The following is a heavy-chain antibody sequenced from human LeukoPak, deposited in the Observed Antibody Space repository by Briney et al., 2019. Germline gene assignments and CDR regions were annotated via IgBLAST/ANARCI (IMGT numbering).Heavy chain of an antibody. CDR1: GFTFSDYY. V-gene: IGHV3-11*01. D-gene: IGHD3-3*01. CDR3: AREIDDFWSGYSMD. J-gene: IGHJ4*02. CDR2: ISSSGSTI. Sequence: GGSLRLSCAASGFTFSDYYMSWIRQAPGKGLEWVSYISSSGSTIYYADSVKGRFTISRDNAKNSLYLQMNSLRAEDTAAYYCAREIDDFWSGYSMDWGQGTLVTVSS.